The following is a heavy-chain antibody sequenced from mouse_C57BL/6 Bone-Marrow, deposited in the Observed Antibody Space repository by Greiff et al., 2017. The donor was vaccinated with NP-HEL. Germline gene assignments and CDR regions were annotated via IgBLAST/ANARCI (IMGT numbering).Heavy chain of an antibody. CDR3: SRSPITTVVAKGY. J-gene: IGHJ2*01. D-gene: IGHD1-1*01. CDR1: GYTFTSYW. CDR2: IYSGSGST. Sequence: QVQLQQPGAELVKPGASVKMSCKASGYTFTSYWITWVKQRPGQGLEWIGDIYSGSGSTNYNEKFKSKATLTVDTSSSTAYMQLSSLTSEDSAVYYRSRSPITTVVAKGYWGQGTTLTVSS. V-gene: IGHV1-55*01.